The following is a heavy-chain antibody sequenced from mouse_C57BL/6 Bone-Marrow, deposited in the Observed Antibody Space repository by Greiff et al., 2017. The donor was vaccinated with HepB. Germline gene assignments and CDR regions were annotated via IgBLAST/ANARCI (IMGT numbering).Heavy chain of an antibody. CDR3: ARGLPYYYGGGFAY. J-gene: IGHJ3*01. CDR1: GYAFSSYW. CDR2: IYPGDGDT. V-gene: IGHV1-80*01. Sequence: QVQLQQSGAELVKPGASVKISCKASGYAFSSYWMNWVKQRPGKGLEWIGQIYPGDGDTNYNGKFKGKATLTADKSSSTAYMQLSSLTSEDSAVYFCARGLPYYYGGGFAYWGQGTLVTVSA. D-gene: IGHD1-1*01.